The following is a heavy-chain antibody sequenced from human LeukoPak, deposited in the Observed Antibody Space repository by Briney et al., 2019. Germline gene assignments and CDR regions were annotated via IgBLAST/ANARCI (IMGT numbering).Heavy chain of an antibody. D-gene: IGHD5-12*01. V-gene: IGHV3-48*04. CDR3: ARWGYSGYDYTDRTFDY. CDR1: GFTFSSYS. Sequence: SGGSLRLSCAASGFTFSSYSMNWVRQAPGKGLEWVSYISSSSSTIYYADSVKGRFTISRDNAKNSLYLQMNSLRAEDTAVYYCARWGYSGYDYTDRTFDYWGQGTLVTVSS. J-gene: IGHJ4*02. CDR2: ISSSSSTI.